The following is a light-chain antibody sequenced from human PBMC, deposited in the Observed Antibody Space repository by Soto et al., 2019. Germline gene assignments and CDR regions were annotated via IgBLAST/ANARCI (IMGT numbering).Light chain of an antibody. CDR1: QSLVYSDGNTY. CDR3: MQGTYWPPFT. CDR2: KVS. Sequence: VMTQSPLYLPVTLGQSASISCRSSQSLVYSDGNTYLNWFHQRPGPSPRRLIYKVSERDSGVPDRFRVSGSGTDFTLNISTVEAEDGVVYYCMQGTYWPPFTFGPGTKVDIK. V-gene: IGKV2-30*01. J-gene: IGKJ3*01.